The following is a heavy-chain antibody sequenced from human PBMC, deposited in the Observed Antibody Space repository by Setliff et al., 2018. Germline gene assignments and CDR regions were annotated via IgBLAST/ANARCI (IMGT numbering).Heavy chain of an antibody. J-gene: IGHJ3*01. CDR3: ARFGGSCSSSSCYASDL. Sequence: ASVKVSCKASGYTFTNFGFHWLRQAPGQGLEWMAMIITSTGKTSYAQKFRGRVTVTTDTYTGTGYMELRSLRSDDTAMYFCARFGGSCSSSSCYASDLWGQGTMVTVSS. CDR1: GYTFTNFG. CDR2: IITSTGKT. V-gene: IGHV1-18*01. D-gene: IGHD2-2*01.